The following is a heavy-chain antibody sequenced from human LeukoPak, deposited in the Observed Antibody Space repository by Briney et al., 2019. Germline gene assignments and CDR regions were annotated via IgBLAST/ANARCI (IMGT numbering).Heavy chain of an antibody. CDR1: GYTFTSYY. D-gene: IGHD6-19*01. Sequence: ASVKVSCKASGYTFTSYYMHWVRQAPGQGLEWMGIINPSGGSTSYAQKFQGRVTMTRDTSTSTVYMELSSLRPEDTAVYYCARALAVAGIDYWGQGTLVTVSS. CDR2: INPSGGST. CDR3: ARALAVAGIDY. J-gene: IGHJ4*02. V-gene: IGHV1-46*01.